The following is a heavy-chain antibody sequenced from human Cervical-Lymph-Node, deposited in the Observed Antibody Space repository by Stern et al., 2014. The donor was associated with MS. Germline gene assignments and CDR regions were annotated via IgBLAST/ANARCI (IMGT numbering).Heavy chain of an antibody. J-gene: IGHJ3*01. D-gene: IGHD3-16*01. Sequence: QVQLVQSGAEVQKSGSSVKVSCKASGGTLSSYAFGWVRQAPGQGLEWMGGIIPILGEVKYAQNFQGRVTIIADKSSNTVYMELSSLRSVDTAVYYCASSRHWGNEWYALNLWGQGTTVAVSS. CDR1: GGTLSSYA. CDR2: IIPILGEV. CDR3: ASSRHWGNEWYALNL. V-gene: IGHV1-69*06.